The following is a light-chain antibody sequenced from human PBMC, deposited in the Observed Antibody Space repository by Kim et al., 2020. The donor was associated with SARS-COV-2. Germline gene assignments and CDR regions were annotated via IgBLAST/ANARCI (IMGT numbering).Light chain of an antibody. J-gene: IGKJ5*01. V-gene: IGKV1-13*02. Sequence: AIQLTPSPSSLSASVGDRVTITCRASQGISSALAWYQQKPGKAPKLLIYDASSLESGVPSRFSGSGSGTDFTLTISSLQPEDFATYYCQQFNSYPPTFGQGTRLEIK. CDR2: DAS. CDR1: QGISSA. CDR3: QQFNSYPPT.